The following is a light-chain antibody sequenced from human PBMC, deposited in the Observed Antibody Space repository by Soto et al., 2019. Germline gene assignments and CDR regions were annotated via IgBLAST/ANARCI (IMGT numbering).Light chain of an antibody. V-gene: IGLV1-47*02. Sequence: QSVLTQPPSASGAPGQRVTLSCVGGSSNVGFNAVNWYQQIPGAAPKLLMHGNSQRPSGVPDRFSGSKSGTSASLAISRLRSEDEAEYFCSTWDDSLSGIIFGGGTKLTVL. CDR2: GNS. CDR3: STWDDSLSGII. J-gene: IGLJ2*01. CDR1: SSNVGFNA.